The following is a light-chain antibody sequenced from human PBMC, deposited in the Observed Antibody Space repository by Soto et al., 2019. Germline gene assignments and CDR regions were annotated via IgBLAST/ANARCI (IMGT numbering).Light chain of an antibody. V-gene: IGKV3-20*01. J-gene: IGKJ1*01. CDR1: QSVSGN. CDR3: QQYSTSPGT. Sequence: EVVLTQSPGTLSLSPGERATLSCRASQSVSGNLAWYQQKPGQAPSLLIFGASSRATGIPDRFSGSGSGTDFTLTIRGLQPEDFAVYYCQQYSTSPGTFGQGTKVDIK. CDR2: GAS.